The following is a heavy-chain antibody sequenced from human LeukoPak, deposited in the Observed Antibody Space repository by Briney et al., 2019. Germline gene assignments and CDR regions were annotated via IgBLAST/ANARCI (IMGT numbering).Heavy chain of an antibody. CDR2: ISAYNGNT. Sequence: GASVKVSCKASGYTFTSYGVTWVRQAPGQGLEWMGWISAYNGNTNYAQKLQDRVTVTTDTSTSAAYMELRSLRSDDTAVYYCARFSAYYVEYWGQGTLVTVSS. D-gene: IGHD3-22*01. V-gene: IGHV1-18*01. CDR1: GYTFTSYG. J-gene: IGHJ4*02. CDR3: ARFSAYYVEY.